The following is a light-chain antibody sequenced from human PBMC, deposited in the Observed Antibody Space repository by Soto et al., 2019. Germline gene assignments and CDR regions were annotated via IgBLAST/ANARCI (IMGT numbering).Light chain of an antibody. Sequence: EIVMTHSPATLSVSPVERATLSCRASQSVSSNLAWYQQKPGQAPRLLIYGASTRATGIPARFSGSGSGTEFTLTISSLQSEDFAVYYCQEYNNWPLTFGGGNKVAIK. CDR3: QEYNNWPLT. CDR2: GAS. V-gene: IGKV3-15*01. J-gene: IGKJ4*01. CDR1: QSVSSN.